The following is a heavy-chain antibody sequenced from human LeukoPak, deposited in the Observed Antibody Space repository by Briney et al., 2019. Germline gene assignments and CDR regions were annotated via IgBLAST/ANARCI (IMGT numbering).Heavy chain of an antibody. D-gene: IGHD6-13*01. CDR3: ARDRRSRAAGTGNYMDV. V-gene: IGHV1-69*05. CDR1: GGTFSSYA. J-gene: IGHJ6*03. Sequence: ASVKVSCKASGGTFSSYAISWVRQAPGQGLEWMGGIIPIFGTANYAQKFQGRVTMTRDMSTSTVYMQLSSLRSEDTAVYYCARDRRSRAAGTGNYMDVWGKGTTVTVSS. CDR2: IIPIFGTA.